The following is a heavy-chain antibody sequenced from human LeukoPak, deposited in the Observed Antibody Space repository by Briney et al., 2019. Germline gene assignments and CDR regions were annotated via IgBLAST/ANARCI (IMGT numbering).Heavy chain of an antibody. CDR1: GFTFSTYG. Sequence: GGSLRLSCAASGFTFSTYGMSWVRQAPGKGLEWISSITTSSSYTFYADSVKGRFTISRDNARNSLYLQMNSLTAEDTAVYYCARDPYSGAYGDTYYYFMDVWGKGTTVTISS. CDR3: ARDPYSGAYGDTYYYFMDV. J-gene: IGHJ6*03. D-gene: IGHD1-26*01. CDR2: ITTSSSYT. V-gene: IGHV3-21*01.